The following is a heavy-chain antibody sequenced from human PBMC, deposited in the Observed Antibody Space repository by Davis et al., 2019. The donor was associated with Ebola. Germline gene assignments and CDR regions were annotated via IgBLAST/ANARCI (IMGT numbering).Heavy chain of an antibody. J-gene: IGHJ6*02. CDR3: ARVNGDYYYYGLDV. V-gene: IGHV4-34*01. CDR1: GFTFSDYK. Sequence: GSLRLSCAASGFTFSDYKMNWVRQAPGKGLEWIGEINHGGRINYNPSLRSRVTISVDKSKNQFFLKVSSVTAADTAVYYCARVNGDYYYYGLDVWGQGTTVTVSS. CDR2: INHGGRI. D-gene: IGHD3-16*02.